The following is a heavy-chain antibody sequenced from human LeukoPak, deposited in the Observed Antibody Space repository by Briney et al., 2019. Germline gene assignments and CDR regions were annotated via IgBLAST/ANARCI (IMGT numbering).Heavy chain of an antibody. J-gene: IGHJ4*02. CDR3: ATGEGIAAAGPYFDY. V-gene: IGHV1-24*01. CDR2: FDPEDGET. D-gene: IGHD6-13*01. CDR1: GGTFSSYA. Sequence: GASVKVSCKASGGTFSSYAISWVRQAPGKGLEWMGGFDPEDGETIYAQKFQGRVTMTEDTSTDTAYMELSSLRSEDTAVYYYATGEGIAAAGPYFDYWGQGTLVTVSS.